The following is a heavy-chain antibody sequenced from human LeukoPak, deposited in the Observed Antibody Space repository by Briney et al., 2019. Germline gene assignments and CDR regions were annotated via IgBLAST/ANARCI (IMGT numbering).Heavy chain of an antibody. CDR2: INHSGST. CDR3: ARQVTMIVVAPTEAFDI. J-gene: IGHJ3*02. CDR1: GGFFSGYY. D-gene: IGHD3-22*01. V-gene: IGHV4-34*01. Sequence: PSETLSLTCAVYGGFFSGYYWSWIRQPPGKGGEGIGEINHSGSTNYNPSLKSRVTISVDTSKTQLSLKPSSVTAADTAVYYCARQVTMIVVAPTEAFDIWGQGTMVTVSS.